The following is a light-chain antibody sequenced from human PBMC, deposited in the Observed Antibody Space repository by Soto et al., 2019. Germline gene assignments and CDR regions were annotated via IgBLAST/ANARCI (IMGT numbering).Light chain of an antibody. CDR1: QSVSSSY. CDR2: GAS. Sequence: EIVLTQSPGTLSLSPGERATLSCRASQSVSSSYLSWYQQKPGQAPSLLIYGASRRATGIPDRFSGSGSGTDFTLTISRLEPEDFAMYYCQQYGYSFSFGPGTKVDI. J-gene: IGKJ3*01. CDR3: QQYGYSFS. V-gene: IGKV3-20*01.